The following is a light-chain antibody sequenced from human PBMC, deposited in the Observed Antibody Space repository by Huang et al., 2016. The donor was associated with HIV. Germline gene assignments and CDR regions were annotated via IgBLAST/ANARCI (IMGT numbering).Light chain of an antibody. CDR2: GAS. Sequence: IQITQSPSSLSASVGDKVTITCRTNQFINTYLNWYQQKPGEAPKVLNHGASNLEGGVPSRFSGTGAGTDFTLTISGLQPEDFATYYCQQSYSFLTFGGGTKVEVK. V-gene: IGKV1-39*01. CDR1: QFINTY. J-gene: IGKJ4*01. CDR3: QQSYSFLT.